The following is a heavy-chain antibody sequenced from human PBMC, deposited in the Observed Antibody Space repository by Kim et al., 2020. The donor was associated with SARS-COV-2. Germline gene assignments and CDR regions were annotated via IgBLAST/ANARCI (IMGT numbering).Heavy chain of an antibody. J-gene: IGHJ6*02. CDR1: GGSISSGGYY. Sequence: SETLSLTCTVSGGSISSGGYYWSWIRQHPGKGLEWIWYIYYSGSTYSNPSLKSRVTISVDTSKNQFSLKPSSVTAADTAVYYCARGAEISSSWYGGLYYYGMDVWGQGTTVTVSS. CDR2: IYYSGST. V-gene: IGHV4-31*03. CDR3: ARGAEISSSWYGGLYYYGMDV. D-gene: IGHD6-13*01.